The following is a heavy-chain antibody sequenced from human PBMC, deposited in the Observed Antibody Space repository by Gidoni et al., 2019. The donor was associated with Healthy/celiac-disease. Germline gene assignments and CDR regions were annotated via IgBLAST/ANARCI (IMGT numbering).Heavy chain of an antibody. J-gene: IGHJ3*02. CDR2: IYYSGST. CDR1: GGSISSYY. D-gene: IGHD3-10*01. V-gene: IGHV4-59*01. Sequence: QVQLQESGPGLVKPSETLSLTCTVSGGSISSYYWNWIRQPPGKGLEWIGYIYYSGSTNYNPSLKSRVTISVDTSKNQFSLKLSSVTAADTAVYYCARERVGYYYGSGSYREDAFDIWGQGTMVTVSS. CDR3: ARERVGYYYGSGSYREDAFDI.